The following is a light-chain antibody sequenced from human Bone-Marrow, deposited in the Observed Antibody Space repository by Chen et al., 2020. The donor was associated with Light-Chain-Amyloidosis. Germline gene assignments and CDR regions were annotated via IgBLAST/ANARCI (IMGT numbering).Light chain of an antibody. Sequence: DIQLTQSPSSVSASIADRVTITCRASQDVASGVDWYQQKPGRAPKLLMYATSVLQSGVSLRFSGSGSGTDFSLTITSLQPEDLAVYYCQQASTYPPWTFGQGIKVEIK. CDR2: ATS. V-gene: IGKV1-12*01. CDR3: QQASTYPPWT. J-gene: IGKJ1*01. CDR1: QDVASG.